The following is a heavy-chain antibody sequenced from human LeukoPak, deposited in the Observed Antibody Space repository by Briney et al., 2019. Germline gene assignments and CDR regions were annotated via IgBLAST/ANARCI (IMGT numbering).Heavy chain of an antibody. CDR1: GYSISSGYY. CDR2: IYTSGST. D-gene: IGHD2-8*01. Sequence: KPSETLSLTCTVSGYSISSGYYWGWIRQPAGKGLEWIGRIYTSGSTNYNPSLKSRVTISVDTSKNQFSLKLSSVTAADTAVYYCARLIVLMVYAIGGFDYWGQGTLVTVSS. J-gene: IGHJ4*02. V-gene: IGHV4-61*02. CDR3: ARLIVLMVYAIGGFDY.